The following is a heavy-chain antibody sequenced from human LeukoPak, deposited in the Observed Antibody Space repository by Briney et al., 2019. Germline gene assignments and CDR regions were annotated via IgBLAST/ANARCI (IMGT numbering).Heavy chain of an antibody. CDR2: INHSGST. V-gene: IGHV4-34*01. Sequence: SETLSLTCTVSGGSISSYYWSWIRQPPGKGLEWIGEINHSGSTNYNPSLKSRVTISVDTSKNQFSLKLSSVTAADTAVYYCASRPLYCSSTSCSRRREGYYMDVRGKGTTVTISS. CDR3: ASRPLYCSSTSCSRRREGYYMDV. D-gene: IGHD2-2*01. CDR1: GGSISSYY. J-gene: IGHJ6*03.